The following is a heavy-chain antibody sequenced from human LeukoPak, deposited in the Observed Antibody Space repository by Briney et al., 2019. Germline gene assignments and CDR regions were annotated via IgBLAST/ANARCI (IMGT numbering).Heavy chain of an antibody. J-gene: IGHJ6*02. Sequence: PSETLSLTCTVSGGSMSSYYWNWIRQPPGKGLEWIGYSYYSGSTNYNPSLKSRVTISVDTSKNQFSLKLSSVTAADTAVYYCARDCGGSCKPIYYGMDVWGQGTTVTVSS. D-gene: IGHD2-15*01. V-gene: IGHV4-59*01. CDR3: ARDCGGSCKPIYYGMDV. CDR2: SYYSGST. CDR1: GGSMSSYY.